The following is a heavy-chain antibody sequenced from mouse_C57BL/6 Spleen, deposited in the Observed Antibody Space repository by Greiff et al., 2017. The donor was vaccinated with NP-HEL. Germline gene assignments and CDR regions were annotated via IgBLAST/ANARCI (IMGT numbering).Heavy chain of an antibody. CDR3: APIYYEFSFAY. D-gene: IGHD2-4*01. J-gene: IGHJ3*01. Sequence: EVQLQQSGPVLVKPGASVKMSCKASGYTFTDYYMNWVKQSHGKSLEWIGVINPYNGGTSYNQKFKGKATLTVDKSSSTAYMELNSLPSEDSAVYYCAPIYYEFSFAYWGQGTLVTVSA. V-gene: IGHV1-19*01. CDR1: GYTFTDYY. CDR2: INPYNGGT.